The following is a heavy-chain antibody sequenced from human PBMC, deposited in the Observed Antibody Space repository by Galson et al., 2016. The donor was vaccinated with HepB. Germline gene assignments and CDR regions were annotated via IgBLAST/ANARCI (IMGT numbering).Heavy chain of an antibody. CDR2: INPGNGNT. D-gene: IGHD3-22*01. CDR1: GYSFTTYG. CDR3: ARVHRPYDSSGPSLY. V-gene: IGHV1-3*01. J-gene: IGHJ4*02. Sequence: SVKVSCKASGYSFTTYGIHWVRQAPGQRLEWMGWINPGNGNTKYSQNFQGRFTISRDTSANTVYMEVSSLTSEDTAVYYCARVHRPYDSSGPSLYWGQGTLVTVSS.